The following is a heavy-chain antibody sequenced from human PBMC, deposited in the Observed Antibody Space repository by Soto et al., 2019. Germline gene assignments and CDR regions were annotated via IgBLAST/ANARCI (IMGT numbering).Heavy chain of an antibody. CDR2: INHSGTT. J-gene: IGHJ4*03. CDR1: GGSISDTSYY. V-gene: IGHV4-39*07. D-gene: IGHD3-22*01. CDR3: ARGLPYFSESSNYYPPCYFDY. Sequence: SETLSLTCTVSGGSISDTSYYWGWIRQAPGKGLEWIGEINHSGTTYYNPSLNSRVTVSVDTSKNQFSLKMYSVTAADTAFYYCARGLPYFSESSNYYPPCYFDYWGQGALVTVSS.